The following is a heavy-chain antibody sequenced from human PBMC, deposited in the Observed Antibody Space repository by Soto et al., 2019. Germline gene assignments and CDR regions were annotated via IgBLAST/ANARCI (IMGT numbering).Heavy chain of an antibody. J-gene: IGHJ4*01. CDR1: GFTLRTYT. CDR3: VRGMNPLF. CDR2: ISISSSDR. V-gene: IGHV3-21*06. Sequence: GGSLRLSCAASGFTLRTYTMNWVRQAPGKGLEWVSSISISSSDRYYADSVRGRFTISRDNAKNALYLQMNSLRADDTAVYYCVRGMNPLFGGQGTLVTVSS.